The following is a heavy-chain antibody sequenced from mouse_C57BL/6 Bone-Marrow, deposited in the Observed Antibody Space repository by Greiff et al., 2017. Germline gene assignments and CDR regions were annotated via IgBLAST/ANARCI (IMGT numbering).Heavy chain of an antibody. CDR2: ISSGGSYT. CDR1: GFTFSTYG. J-gene: IGHJ1*01. CDR3: TRRAGYNWYFDV. D-gene: IGHD2-2*01. V-gene: IGHV5-6*01. Sequence: EVHLVESGGDLVKPGGSLKLSCAASGFTFSTYGMSWVRQTPDKRLEWVATISSGGSYTYYPDSVEGRFTISRDNAKNTLYLQMSSLKSEDTAMYYCTRRAGYNWYFDVWGAGTTLTVSS.